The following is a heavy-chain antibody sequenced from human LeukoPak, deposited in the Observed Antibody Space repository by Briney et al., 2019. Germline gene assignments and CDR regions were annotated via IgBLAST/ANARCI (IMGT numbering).Heavy chain of an antibody. CDR3: ARYGDYYDSSGYPYGMDV. D-gene: IGHD3-22*01. Sequence: ASVKVSCKASGYTFTSYAMHWVRHAPGQRLELMGWINAGNGNTKYSQKFQGRVTITRDTSASTAYMELSSLRSEDTAVYYCARYGDYYDSSGYPYGMDVWGQGTTVTVSS. V-gene: IGHV1-3*01. J-gene: IGHJ6*02. CDR1: GYTFTSYA. CDR2: INAGNGNT.